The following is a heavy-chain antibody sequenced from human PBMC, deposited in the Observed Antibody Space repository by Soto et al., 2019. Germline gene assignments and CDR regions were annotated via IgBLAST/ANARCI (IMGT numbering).Heavy chain of an antibody. Sequence: QVLLLQSGGEVKRPGSSVKVSCKASGDAFKSYAISWVRQAPGQGLEYMGGIIPSYDRAKYAQKFQGRLTVTADIYTSTVYMELSGLKSEDTALYFCARDPTNDYGDDTFDYWGQGTKVIVSS. CDR1: GDAFKSYA. CDR2: IIPSYDRA. V-gene: IGHV1-69*06. D-gene: IGHD4-17*01. J-gene: IGHJ4*02. CDR3: ARDPTNDYGDDTFDY.